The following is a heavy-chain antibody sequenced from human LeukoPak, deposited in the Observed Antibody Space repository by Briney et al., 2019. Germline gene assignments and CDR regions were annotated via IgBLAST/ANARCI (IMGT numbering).Heavy chain of an antibody. V-gene: IGHV3-7*01. J-gene: IGHJ4*02. Sequence: GGSLRLSCAASGFAFSSYWMSWVRQAPGKGLEWVANIKQDGSEKYYVDSVKGRFTISRDNAKNSLYLQMNSLRAEDTAVYYCASRGWHYYYGSGSRGEFDYWGQGTLVTVSS. CDR1: GFAFSSYW. CDR3: ASRGWHYYYGSGSRGEFDY. CDR2: IKQDGSEK. D-gene: IGHD3-10*01.